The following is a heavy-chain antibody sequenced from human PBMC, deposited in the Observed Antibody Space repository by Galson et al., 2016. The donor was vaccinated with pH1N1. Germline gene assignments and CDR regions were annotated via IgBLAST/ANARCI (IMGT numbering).Heavy chain of an antibody. J-gene: IGHJ6*03. Sequence: SLRLSCAASGFTFSSHAMSWVRQAPGKGLQWVSGIGKNGGTYYIDSVRGRFTISRDNVKNLLILQMNSLRAEDTAVYYCAKSSSSPYYYMDVWGNGTTVTVSS. CDR2: IGKNGGT. V-gene: IGHV3-23*01. CDR1: GFTFSSHA. CDR3: AKSSSSPYYYMDV.